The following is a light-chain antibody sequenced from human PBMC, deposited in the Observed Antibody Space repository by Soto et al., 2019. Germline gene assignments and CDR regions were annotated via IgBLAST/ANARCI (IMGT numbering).Light chain of an antibody. CDR3: QHRAGWPTELT. CDR1: QSVSNY. J-gene: IGKJ4*01. V-gene: IGKV3-11*01. Sequence: EIVLTQSPATLSLSPGERATLSCRASQSVSNYLAWYQQKPGQAPRLLIYDASNRATGIPARFSGSGSGTDFTLTISSLEPEDFAVYFCQHRAGWPTELTFGGGTKVEIK. CDR2: DAS.